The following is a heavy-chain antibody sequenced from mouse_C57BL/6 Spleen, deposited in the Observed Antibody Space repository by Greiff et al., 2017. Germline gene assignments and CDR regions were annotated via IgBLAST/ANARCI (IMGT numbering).Heavy chain of an antibody. CDR2: IRNKANNHAT. D-gene: IGHD1-2*01. Sequence: EVQGVESGGGLVQPGGSMKLSCAASGFTFSDAWMDWVRQSPEKGLEWVAGIRNKANNHATYYAESLKGRFTISRDDSKMSVYLQMVSLRGEDTGVYYGTRTALWGQGTLVTVSA. J-gene: IGHJ3*01. V-gene: IGHV6-6*01. CDR3: TRTAL. CDR1: GFTFSDAW.